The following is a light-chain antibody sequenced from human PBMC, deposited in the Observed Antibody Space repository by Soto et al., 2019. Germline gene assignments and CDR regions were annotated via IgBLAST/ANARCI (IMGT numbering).Light chain of an antibody. J-gene: IGKJ1*01. CDR3: QQYNNWPPRT. CDR1: HSVSSN. V-gene: IGKV3-15*01. CDR2: GAS. Sequence: EIVMTQSPATLSVSPGERATLSCRASHSVSSNLAWYQQKPGQAPRLLIYGASTRATGIPARFSGSGSWTEFTLAISSLQSEDFAVYYCQQYNNWPPRTFGQGTKVDIK.